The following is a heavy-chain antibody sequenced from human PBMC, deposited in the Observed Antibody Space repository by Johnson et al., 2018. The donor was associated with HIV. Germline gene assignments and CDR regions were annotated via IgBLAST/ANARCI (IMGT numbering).Heavy chain of an antibody. Sequence: VQLVESGGGVVQPGRSLRLSCAASGFTFSSYAMHWVRQAPGKGLEWVATINEDGTGKNHVDSVKGRFTITRDNTKNSLYLQMDSLRADDTAVYYWARDPDWSAFDIWGQGTMVTVSS. V-gene: IGHV3-7*05. J-gene: IGHJ3*02. CDR2: INEDGTGK. CDR3: ARDPDWSAFDI. D-gene: IGHD3-9*01. CDR1: GFTFSSYA.